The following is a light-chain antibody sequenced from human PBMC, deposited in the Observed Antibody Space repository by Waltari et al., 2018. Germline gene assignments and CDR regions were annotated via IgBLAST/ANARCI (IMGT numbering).Light chain of an antibody. V-gene: IGLV1-44*01. CDR3: AAWDDSLNGHVV. Sequence: QSVLTQPPSASGTPGQRVTISCSGSSSNIGSNTVNGYQQLPGTAPKLLIYSNNRRPSGVPDRFSGSKSGTSASLAISGLQSEDEADYYCAAWDDSLNGHVVFGGGTKLTVL. CDR2: SNN. J-gene: IGLJ2*01. CDR1: SSNIGSNT.